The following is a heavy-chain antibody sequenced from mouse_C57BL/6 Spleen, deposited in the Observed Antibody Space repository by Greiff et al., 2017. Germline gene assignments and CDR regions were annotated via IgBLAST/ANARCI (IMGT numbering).Heavy chain of an antibody. V-gene: IGHV6-6*01. J-gene: IGHJ1*03. CDR2: IRNKANNHET. CDR3: TRRWYGGSHWYFDV. D-gene: IGHD1-1*01. Sequence: EVKLVESGGGLVQPGGSMKLSCAASGFTFSDAWMDWVRQSPEKGLEWVAEIRNKANNHETYYAESVKGRFTISRDDSKSSVYLQMISLRAEDTGMYYCTRRWYGGSHWYFDVWGTGTTVTVSS. CDR1: GFTFSDAW.